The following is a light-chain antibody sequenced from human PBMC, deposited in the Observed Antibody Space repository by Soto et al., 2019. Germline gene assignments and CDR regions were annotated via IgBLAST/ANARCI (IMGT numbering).Light chain of an antibody. Sequence: EIVMTQSPATLSVSPGERATLSCRASQSISSNLAWYQQKPGQAPRLLIYGASTRATGIPARFSGSGSGTEFTLTIGILKSEHFAVYYCQQYNDWPYTFGQGTKLEIK. CDR2: GAS. V-gene: IGKV3-15*01. J-gene: IGKJ2*01. CDR1: QSISSN. CDR3: QQYNDWPYT.